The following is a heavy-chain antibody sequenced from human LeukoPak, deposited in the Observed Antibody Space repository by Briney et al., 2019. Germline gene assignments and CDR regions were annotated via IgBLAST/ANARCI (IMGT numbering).Heavy chain of an antibody. CDR2: LNSDGSST. Sequence: GGSLRLSCAASGFTFSNYWMHWVRQAPGKGLVWVSRLNSDGSSTNYADSVKGRFTISRDNAKNSLYLQMNSLRAEDTAVYYCARKPRLLWFGESTQYMDVWGKGTTVTISS. CDR3: ARKPRLLWFGESTQYMDV. V-gene: IGHV3-74*01. J-gene: IGHJ6*03. D-gene: IGHD3-10*01. CDR1: GFTFSNYW.